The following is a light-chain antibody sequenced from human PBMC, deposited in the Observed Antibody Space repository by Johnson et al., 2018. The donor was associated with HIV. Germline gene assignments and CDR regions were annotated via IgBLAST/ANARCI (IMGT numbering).Light chain of an antibody. CDR2: ENN. Sequence: QSVLTQPPSVSAAPGQKVTISCSGSSSDIGKNYVSWYQQLPGTAPKLLVYENNKRPSGIPDRFSGSTSGTSATLDIPGLQAGAEAYSSCGTWVSSVSPPYVFGTGTTVTVL. CDR3: GTWVSSVSPPYV. J-gene: IGLJ1*01. V-gene: IGLV1-51*02. CDR1: SSDIGKNY.